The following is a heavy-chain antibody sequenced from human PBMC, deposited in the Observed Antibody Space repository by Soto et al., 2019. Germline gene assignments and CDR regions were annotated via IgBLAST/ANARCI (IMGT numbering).Heavy chain of an antibody. CDR1: GFSFSVYA. D-gene: IGHD2-15*01. CDR3: ARDVCSGGSCYGAPDY. V-gene: IGHV3-21*01. J-gene: IGHJ4*02. CDR2: ISSSSSYI. Sequence: GGSLRLSCAASGFSFSVYALHWVRQAPGKGLEWVSSISSSSSYIYYADSVKGRFTISRDNAKNSLYLQMNSLRAEDTAVYYCARDVCSGGSCYGAPDYWGQGTLVTVSS.